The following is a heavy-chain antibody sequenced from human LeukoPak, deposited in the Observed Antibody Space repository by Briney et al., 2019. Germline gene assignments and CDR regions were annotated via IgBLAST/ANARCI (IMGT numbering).Heavy chain of an antibody. D-gene: IGHD1-26*01. CDR3: AKAGSGSYYDY. V-gene: IGHV3-30-3*01. CDR1: GFTFSSYA. J-gene: IGHJ4*02. CDR2: ISYDGSNK. Sequence: GGSLRLSCAASGFTFSSYAMHWVRQAPGKGLEWVAVISYDGSNKYYADSVKGRFTISRDNSKNTLYLQMNSLRAEDTAVYYCAKAGSGSYYDYWGQGTLVTVSS.